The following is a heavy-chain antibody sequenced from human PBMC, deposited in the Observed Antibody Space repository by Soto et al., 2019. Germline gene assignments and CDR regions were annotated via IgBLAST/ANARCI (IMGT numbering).Heavy chain of an antibody. D-gene: IGHD1-26*01. J-gene: IGHJ4*02. CDR2: IIPLFGTP. Sequence: SVKVSCKASGGTFSNYAINCVRQAPGQGLEWMGGIIPLFGTPNYAQKFQGRVTFTAHKSTSTAYMELRSLRSDDTAVYYCARGWETVGTTTPFAYWGQGTLVTVSS. CDR1: GGTFSNYA. V-gene: IGHV1-69*06. CDR3: ARGWETVGTTTPFAY.